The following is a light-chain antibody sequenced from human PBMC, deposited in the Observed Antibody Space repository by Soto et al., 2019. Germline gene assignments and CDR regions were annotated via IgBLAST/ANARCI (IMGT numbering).Light chain of an antibody. CDR1: SSNFVGEKC. Sequence: HSVRTQPRTVSGSPGLAVVISCTRTSSNFVGEKCVAWYQEPRGKAPRLGILDVNNRPSGVPDRFSGSMSGNSASLTISGLQAEDEADYYCTPFSANRVYRFGPGTKVTVL. J-gene: IGLJ1*01. V-gene: IGLV2-11*01. CDR3: TPFSANRVYR. CDR2: DVN.